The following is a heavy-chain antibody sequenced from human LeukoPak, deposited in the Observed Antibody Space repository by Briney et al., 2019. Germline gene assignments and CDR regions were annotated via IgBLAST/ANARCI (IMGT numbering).Heavy chain of an antibody. CDR3: ATGTMIVVIITTWDAFDI. J-gene: IGHJ3*02. Sequence: ASVKVSCKVSGYTLTELAMHWVRQAPGKGPEWMGGFDPEDGETIYAQKFQGRVTMTEDTSTDTAYMELSSLRSEDTAVYYCATGTMIVVIITTWDAFDIWGQGTMVTVSS. V-gene: IGHV1-24*01. D-gene: IGHD3-22*01. CDR2: FDPEDGET. CDR1: GYTLTELA.